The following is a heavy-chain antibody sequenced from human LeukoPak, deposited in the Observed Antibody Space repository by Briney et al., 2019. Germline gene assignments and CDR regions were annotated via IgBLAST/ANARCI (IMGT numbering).Heavy chain of an antibody. Sequence: GESLRLSCAASGFTFSNYEMNWVRQTPGKGLEWVSYISDSGKSRNYVDSVKGGFTVSRDNAKNSLYLQMNSLRVEDTAVYFCARARIAAPLLDYWGQGRLVTVSS. V-gene: IGHV3-48*03. J-gene: IGHJ4*02. CDR2: ISDSGKSR. CDR1: GFTFSNYE. D-gene: IGHD6-13*01. CDR3: ARARIAAPLLDY.